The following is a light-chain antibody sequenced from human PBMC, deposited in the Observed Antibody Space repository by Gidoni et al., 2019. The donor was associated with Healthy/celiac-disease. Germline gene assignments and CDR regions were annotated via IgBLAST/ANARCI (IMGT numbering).Light chain of an antibody. CDR1: QSISSW. CDR2: KAS. J-gene: IGKJ1*01. CDR3: QQYNSYSQT. V-gene: IGKV1-5*03. Sequence: DIQMTQSPSTLSASVGDRVTITCRASQSISSWLAWYQQKPGKAPKLLIYKASSLESGVPSRFSGSGSGTEFTLTISSLQPDDFATYYCQQYNSYSQTFGQXTKVXIK.